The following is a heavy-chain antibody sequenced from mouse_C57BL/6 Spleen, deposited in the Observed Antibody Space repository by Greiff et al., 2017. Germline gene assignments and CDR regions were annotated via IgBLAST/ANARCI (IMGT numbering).Heavy chain of an antibody. CDR3: ARSPAHATHWFAY. CDR1: GFNIKDYY. J-gene: IGHJ3*01. CDR2: IDPEDGET. Sequence: VQLQQSGAELVKPGASVKLSCTASGFNIKDYYMHWVKQRTEQGLEWIGRIDPEDGETKSAPKFQGKATITADPSSNTASLPLSSLTSENTAVYYCARSPAHATHWFAYWGQGTLVTVSA. V-gene: IGHV14-2*01. D-gene: IGHD3-2*02.